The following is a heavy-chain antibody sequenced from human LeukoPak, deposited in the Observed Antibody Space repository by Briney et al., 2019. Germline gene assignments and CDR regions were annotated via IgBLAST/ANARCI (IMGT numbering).Heavy chain of an antibody. D-gene: IGHD6-13*01. V-gene: IGHV4-59*01. CDR1: GGSISSYY. Sequence: PSETLSLTCTVSGGSISSYYWSWIRQPPGKGLEWIGYIYYSGSTNYNPSLKSRVTISVDTSKNQFSLKLSSVTAADTAVYYCARAGSWYSTITGFDPWGQGTLVTVSP. CDR3: ARAGSWYSTITGFDP. J-gene: IGHJ5*02. CDR2: IYYSGST.